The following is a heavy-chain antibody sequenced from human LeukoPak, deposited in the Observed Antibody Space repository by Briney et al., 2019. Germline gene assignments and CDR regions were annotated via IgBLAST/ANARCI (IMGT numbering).Heavy chain of an antibody. CDR2: ISPYNVNT. CDR1: GDTFSSYY. Sequence: ASVKVFCKASGDTFSSYYMHWVRQAPGQGLVWMGWISPYNVNTNNAQKFQGRDTMTADTSTSTAYMELRSLRSDDTAVYFCARSRDGYNPNDYWGQGTLVTVSS. V-gene: IGHV1-18*04. CDR3: ARSRDGYNPNDY. D-gene: IGHD5-24*01. J-gene: IGHJ4*02.